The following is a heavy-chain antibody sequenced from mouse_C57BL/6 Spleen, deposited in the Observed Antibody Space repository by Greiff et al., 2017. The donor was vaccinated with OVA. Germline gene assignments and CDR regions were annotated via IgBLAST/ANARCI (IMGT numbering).Heavy chain of an antibody. V-gene: IGHV10-1*01. CDR2: IRSKSNNYAT. CDR1: GFSFNTYA. CDR3: VSGGGFAY. J-gene: IGHJ3*01. D-gene: IGHD1-1*02. Sequence: EVKLVESGGGLVQPKGSLKLSCAASGFSFNTYAMNWVRQAPGKGLEWVARIRSKSNNYATYYADSVKDRFTISSDDSVSMLYLQMNNLKTEDTAVYYCVSGGGFAYWGQGTLVTVSA.